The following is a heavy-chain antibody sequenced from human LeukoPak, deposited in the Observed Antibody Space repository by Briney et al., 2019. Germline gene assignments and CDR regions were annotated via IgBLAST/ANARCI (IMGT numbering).Heavy chain of an antibody. J-gene: IGHJ4*02. CDR1: GFTFSSYG. CDR2: IRYDGSNK. Sequence: GGSLRLSCAASGFTFSSYGMHWVRQAPGKGLEWVAFIRYDGSNKYYADSVKGRFTISRDNSKNTLYLQMNSLKTEDTAVYYCTSRIVGAKIGGGQYYFDYWGQGTLVTVSS. D-gene: IGHD1-26*01. V-gene: IGHV3-30*02. CDR3: TSRIVGAKIGGGQYYFDY.